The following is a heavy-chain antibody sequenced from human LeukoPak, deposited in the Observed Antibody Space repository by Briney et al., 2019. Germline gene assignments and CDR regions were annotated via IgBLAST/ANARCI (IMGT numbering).Heavy chain of an antibody. V-gene: IGHV3-7*01. CDR1: GFTFSSDW. CDR3: ARDLGSGWYPYYYYGMDV. J-gene: IGHJ6*02. D-gene: IGHD6-19*01. Sequence: KAGGSLRLSCAASGFTFSSDWMSWVRQAPGKGLEWVANIKQDGSEKYYVDSVKGRFTISRDNAKNSLYLQMNSLRAEDTAVYYCARDLGSGWYPYYYYGMDVWGQGTTVTVSS. CDR2: IKQDGSEK.